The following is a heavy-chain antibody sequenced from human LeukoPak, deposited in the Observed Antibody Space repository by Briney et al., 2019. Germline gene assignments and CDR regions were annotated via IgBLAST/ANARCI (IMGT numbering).Heavy chain of an antibody. CDR3: ARDSMRGFDP. Sequence: PSETLSLTCAVSGYSISSGYYWGWIRQPPGKGLEWIGSIYHSGSTYYNPSLKSRVTISVDTSKNQFSLKLSSVTAADTAVYYCARDSMRGFDPWGQGTLVTVSS. CDR2: IYHSGST. V-gene: IGHV4-38-2*02. CDR1: GYSISSGYY. J-gene: IGHJ5*02.